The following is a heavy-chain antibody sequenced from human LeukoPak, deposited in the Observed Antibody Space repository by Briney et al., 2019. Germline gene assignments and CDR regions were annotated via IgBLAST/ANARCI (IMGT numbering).Heavy chain of an antibody. Sequence: SETLSLTCTVSGGSISSYYWSWIRQRPGKGLEWIGYIYYSGSTNYNPSLKSRVTISVDTSKNQFSLKLSSVTAADTAVYYCARDQGEGSSYYWGQGTLVTVSS. CDR3: ARDQGEGSSYY. J-gene: IGHJ4*02. CDR1: GGSISSYY. V-gene: IGHV4-59*12. CDR2: IYYSGST. D-gene: IGHD3-10*01.